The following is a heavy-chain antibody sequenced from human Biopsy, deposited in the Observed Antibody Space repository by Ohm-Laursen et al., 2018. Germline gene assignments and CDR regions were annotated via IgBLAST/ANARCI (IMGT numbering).Heavy chain of an antibody. CDR1: GGTFSSSA. CDR2: IIGIFRTA. V-gene: IGHV1-69*13. Sequence: SAKVSCKASGGTFSSSAITWVRQAPGQGLEWMGGIIGIFRTAHYAQKFQGRVTITADEFMSTAYMELSSLRSEDTAVYYCARGGGYNWNNGWFDPWGQGTLVTVSS. D-gene: IGHD1/OR15-1a*01. CDR3: ARGGGYNWNNGWFDP. J-gene: IGHJ5*02.